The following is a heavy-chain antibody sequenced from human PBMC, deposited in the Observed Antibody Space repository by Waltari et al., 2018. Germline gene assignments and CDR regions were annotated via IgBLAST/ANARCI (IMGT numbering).Heavy chain of an antibody. Sequence: QVQLQESGPGLVKPSETLSLTCTVSGGSISSYYWSWIRQPPGKGLEWIGYIYYSGSTNYNPSLKSRVTISVDTSKNQFSLKLSSVTAADTAVYYCAINHIDAFDIWGQGTMVTVSS. CDR3: AINHIDAFDI. V-gene: IGHV4-59*01. CDR1: GGSISSYY. CDR2: IYYSGST. J-gene: IGHJ3*02.